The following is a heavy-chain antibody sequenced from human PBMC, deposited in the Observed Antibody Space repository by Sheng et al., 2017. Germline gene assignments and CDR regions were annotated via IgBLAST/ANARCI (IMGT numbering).Heavy chain of an antibody. CDR2: IIPILGIA. CDR3: ARVLHTGIAALLNINYYYYYYMDV. J-gene: IGHJ6*03. Sequence: QVQLVQSGAEVKKPGSSVKVSCKASGGTFSSYAISWVRQAPGQGLEWMGGIIPILGIANYAQKFQGRVTITADKSTSTAYMELSSLRSEDTAVYYCARVLHTGIAALLNINYYYYYYMDVWGKGTTVTVSS. D-gene: IGHD6-13*01. V-gene: IGHV1-69*04. CDR1: GGTFSSYA.